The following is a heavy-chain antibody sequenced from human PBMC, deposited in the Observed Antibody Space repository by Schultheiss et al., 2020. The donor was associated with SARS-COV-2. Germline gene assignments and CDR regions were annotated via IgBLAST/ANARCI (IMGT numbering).Heavy chain of an antibody. CDR2: MNPNSGNT. D-gene: IGHD6-13*01. CDR3: ANPPQFGSSWYAKDY. Sequence: ASVKVSCKASGYTFTSYYMHWVRQATGQGLEWMGWMNPNSGNTGYAQKFQGRVTMTRNTSISTAYMELSSLRSEDTAVYYCANPPQFGSSWYAKDYWGQGTLVTVSS. J-gene: IGHJ4*02. CDR1: GYTFTSYY. V-gene: IGHV1-8*02.